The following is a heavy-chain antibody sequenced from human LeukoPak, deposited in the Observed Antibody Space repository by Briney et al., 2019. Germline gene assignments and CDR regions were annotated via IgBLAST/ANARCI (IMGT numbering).Heavy chain of an antibody. D-gene: IGHD3-3*01. J-gene: IGHJ6*03. CDR2: IYKSGST. CDR1: GGSISSSSYY. Sequence: SETLSLTCTVSGGSISSSSYYWGWIRQPPGKGLEWIGNIYKSGSTYYNPPLKSRVTISVDTSKNQFSLKLNSVTAADTAVYYCARRGSITSYMDVWGKGTTVTISS. V-gene: IGHV4-39*01. CDR3: ARRGSITSYMDV.